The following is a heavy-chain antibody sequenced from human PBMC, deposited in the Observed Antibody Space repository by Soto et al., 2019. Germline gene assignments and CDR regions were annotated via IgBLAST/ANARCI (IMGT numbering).Heavy chain of an antibody. D-gene: IGHD3-22*01. CDR2: IDPSDSQT. Sequence: GESLKISCKGSGYSFAGYWITWVRQKPGKGLEWMGRIDPSDSQTYYSPSFRGHVTISATKSITTVFLQWSSLRASDTAMYYCERKIYHHDTGPNFHYYFDSWGQGTPVTVSS. J-gene: IGHJ4*02. CDR3: ERKIYHHDTGPNFHYYFDS. CDR1: GYSFAGYW. V-gene: IGHV5-10-1*01.